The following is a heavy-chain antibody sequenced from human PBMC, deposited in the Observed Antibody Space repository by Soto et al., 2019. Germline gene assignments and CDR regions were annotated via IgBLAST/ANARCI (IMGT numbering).Heavy chain of an antibody. CDR2: IYYSGST. D-gene: IGHD2-2*01. V-gene: IGHV4-31*03. CDR1: GGSISSGGYY. CDR3: ARDAQYQLLENWFDP. J-gene: IGHJ5*02. Sequence: QVQLQESGPGLVKPSQTLFLTCTVSGGSISSGGYYWSWIRQHPGKGLEWIGYIYYSGSTYYNPSLKSRVTISVDTSKNQFSLKLSSVTAADTAVYYCARDAQYQLLENWFDPWGQGTLVTVSS.